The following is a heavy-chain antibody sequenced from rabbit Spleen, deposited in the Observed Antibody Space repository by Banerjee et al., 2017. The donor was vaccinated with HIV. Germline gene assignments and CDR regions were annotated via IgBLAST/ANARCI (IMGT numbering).Heavy chain of an antibody. CDR1: GFDLSSYYY. J-gene: IGHJ4*01. D-gene: IGHD6-1*01. V-gene: IGHV1S45*01. CDR2: IYAGSSGST. CDR3: ASDYDYGYGMFKL. Sequence: QEQLVESGGDLVQPEGSLTLTCTASGFDLSSYYYMCWVRQAPGKGLEWIACIYAGSSGSTYYASWAKGRFTISKTSSTTVTLQMTSLIGADTATYFCASDYDYGYGMFKLWGQGTLVTVS.